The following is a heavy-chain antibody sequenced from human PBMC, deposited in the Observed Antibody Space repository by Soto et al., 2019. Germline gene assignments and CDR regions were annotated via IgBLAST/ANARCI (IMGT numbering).Heavy chain of an antibody. CDR2: ITASGGTT. CDR1: EFNFSNFA. D-gene: IGHD5-18*01. J-gene: IGHJ4*02. CDR3: AKERASGSGSCYDS. V-gene: IGHV3-23*01. Sequence: VQLLESGGGLIQPGGSLRLSCAASEFNFSNFAMAWVRQAPGKGLEWVSHITASGGTTYYADSVKGRFTISRDNSKNILYLHMSALRAEDTAIFFCAKERASGSGSCYDSWGQGTLVTVSS.